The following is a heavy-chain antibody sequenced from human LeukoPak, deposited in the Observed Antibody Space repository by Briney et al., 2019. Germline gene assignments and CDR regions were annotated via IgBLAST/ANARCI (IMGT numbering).Heavy chain of an antibody. V-gene: IGHV3-72*01. Sequence: GVSLRLFCAASGLTFNHLYMVWVRQASGKGRECVGRTSNEGPTYTAEYAASVKGRFTISRDGSANSLFLQVNSLKIEDTAVYYCALSLASRWDAYDYWGLGTVVTVSS. D-gene: IGHD6-6*01. J-gene: IGHJ4*02. CDR3: ALSLASRWDAYDY. CDR1: GLTFNHLY. CDR2: TSNEGPTYTA.